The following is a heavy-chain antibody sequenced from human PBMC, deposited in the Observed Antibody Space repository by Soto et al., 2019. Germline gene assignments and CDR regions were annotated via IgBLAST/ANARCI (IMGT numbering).Heavy chain of an antibody. CDR1: GYTFTGYY. J-gene: IGHJ5*02. D-gene: IGHD5-18*01. CDR3: ARGVYNYGIREYGYNWFDP. CDR2: INPKSGDT. V-gene: IGHV1-2*02. Sequence: ASVKVSCKASGYTFTGYYIHWVRQAPGQGLEWMGCINPKSGDTDYSQKFQGRVTLTRDTSISTVYMEVSSLKASDAAMYYCARGVYNYGIREYGYNWFDPWGQGTLVTVSS.